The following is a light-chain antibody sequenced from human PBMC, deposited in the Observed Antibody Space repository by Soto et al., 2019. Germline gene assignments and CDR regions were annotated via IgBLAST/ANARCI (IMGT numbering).Light chain of an antibody. Sequence: DIQMTQFPSTLSASAGDRVTITCRASQTPNTWLGWYQQKPGTAPKLLIYDASRLEGGVPSRFSASGSGTEFTLTISSLQPYELATYYCQQYISYPYTFGQGTKVEIK. J-gene: IGKJ2*01. V-gene: IGKV1-5*01. CDR3: QQYISYPYT. CDR1: QTPNTW. CDR2: DAS.